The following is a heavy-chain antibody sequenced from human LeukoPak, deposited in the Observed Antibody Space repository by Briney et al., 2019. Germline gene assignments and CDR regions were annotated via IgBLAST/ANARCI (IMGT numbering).Heavy chain of an antibody. CDR1: GGSFSGYY. CDR3: ARGSDFWRRHLDY. CDR2: INHSGST. J-gene: IGHJ4*02. D-gene: IGHD3-3*01. V-gene: IGHV4-34*01. Sequence: PSETLSLTCAVYGGSFSGYYWSWIRQPPGKGLEWIGEINHSGSTNYNPSLKSRVTISVDTSKNQFSLKLSSVTAADTAVYYCARGSDFWRRHLDYWGQGTLVTVSS.